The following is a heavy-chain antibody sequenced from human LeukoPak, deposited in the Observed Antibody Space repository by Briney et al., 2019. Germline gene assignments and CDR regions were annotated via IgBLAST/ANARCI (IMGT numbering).Heavy chain of an antibody. V-gene: IGHV3-23*01. CDR2: ISGSGGST. CDR3: AKDKEWDPVVTPVVDAFDI. CDR1: GFTFSSYA. D-gene: IGHD4-23*01. J-gene: IGHJ3*02. Sequence: PGGSLRLSCAASGFTFSSYALSWVRQAPGKGLEWVSTISGSGGSTYYADSVKGRFTISRDNSKNTLYLQMNSLRAEDTAVYFCAKDKEWDPVVTPVVDAFDIWGQGTMVTVSS.